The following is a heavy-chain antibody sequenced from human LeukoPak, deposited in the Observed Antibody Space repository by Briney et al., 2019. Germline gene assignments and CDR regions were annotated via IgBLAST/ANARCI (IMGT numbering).Heavy chain of an antibody. Sequence: PSQTLSLTCTVSGGSISSGDYYWSRIRQPPGKGLEWIGYIYYSGSTYYNPSLKSRVTISVDTSKNQFSLKLSSVTAADTAVYYCARDRYYYDSSGYHGAHLDYWGQGTLVTVSS. D-gene: IGHD3-22*01. J-gene: IGHJ4*02. CDR3: ARDRYYYDSSGYHGAHLDY. CDR2: IYYSGST. CDR1: GGSISSGDYY. V-gene: IGHV4-30-4*08.